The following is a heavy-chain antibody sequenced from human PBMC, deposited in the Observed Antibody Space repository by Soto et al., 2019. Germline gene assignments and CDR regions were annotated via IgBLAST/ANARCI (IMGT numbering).Heavy chain of an antibody. D-gene: IGHD3-10*01. CDR1: GYTFTSYG. CDR3: ARAKPRILWFGESSHFDY. J-gene: IGHJ4*02. V-gene: IGHV1-18*01. CDR2: ISAYNGNT. Sequence: RASVKVSCKASGYTFTSYGISWVRQAPGQGLEWMGWISAYNGNTNYAQKLQGRVTMTTDTSTSTAYMELRSLRSDDTAVYYCARAKPRILWFGESSHFDYWGQGTLVTVSS.